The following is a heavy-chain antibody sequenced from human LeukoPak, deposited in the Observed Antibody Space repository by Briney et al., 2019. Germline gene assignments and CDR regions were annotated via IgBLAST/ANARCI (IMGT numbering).Heavy chain of an antibody. V-gene: IGHV4-30-2*01. D-gene: IGHD2-21*02. Sequence: ASETLSLTCAVSGVSMGSGGYSWSWVRLPPGKGLEWTGYIYHSGSSYYNPSLKSRVTIPMDRSKNQFSLRLTSMTAADTAVYYCVSAYCGGDCYHSLLANWGQGILVTVSS. J-gene: IGHJ4*02. CDR1: GVSMGSGGYS. CDR2: IYHSGSS. CDR3: VSAYCGGDCYHSLLAN.